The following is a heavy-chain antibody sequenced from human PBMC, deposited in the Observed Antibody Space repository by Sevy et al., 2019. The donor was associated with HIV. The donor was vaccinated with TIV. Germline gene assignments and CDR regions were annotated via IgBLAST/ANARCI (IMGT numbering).Heavy chain of an antibody. J-gene: IGHJ6*02. CDR2: IGSGGDS. CDR3: ARSGGYSDYGMDV. Sequence: GGSLRLSCRASGFTFCSYDMHWVRQAAGKGLEWVSGIGSGGDSYFPGSVKGRFTISRENAKNSLYLQMNSLRAGDTAVYYCARSGGYSDYGMDVWGQGTTVTVSS. V-gene: IGHV3-13*01. CDR1: GFTFCSYD. D-gene: IGHD5-12*01.